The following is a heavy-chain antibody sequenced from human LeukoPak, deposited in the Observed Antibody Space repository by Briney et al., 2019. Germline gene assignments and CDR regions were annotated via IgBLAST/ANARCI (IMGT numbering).Heavy chain of an antibody. J-gene: IGHJ4*02. V-gene: IGHV3-21*01. CDR1: GFTFRSYS. CDR3: AQPHDYGGS. Sequence: GGSLRLSCAASGFTFRSYSMNWVRQAPGKGLEWVSAIDPSSTYIYYADSVKGRFTISRDNAENSLYLQMNSLRVEDTAVYYCAQPHDYGGSWGQGTLVTVSS. CDR2: IDPSSTYI. D-gene: IGHD4-23*01.